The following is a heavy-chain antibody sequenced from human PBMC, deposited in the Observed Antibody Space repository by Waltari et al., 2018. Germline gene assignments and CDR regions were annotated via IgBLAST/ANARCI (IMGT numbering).Heavy chain of an antibody. J-gene: IGHJ4*02. CDR3: ARAHREGGGNSGMNY. V-gene: IGHV4-38-2*02. CDR2: IYHSGST. D-gene: IGHD2-21*02. CDR1: GYSISSGYY. Sequence: QVQLQESGPGLVKPSETLSLTCTVSGYSISSGYYWGWIRPPPGKGLEWIGSIYHSGSTYYNPSLKSRVTISVDTSKNQFSLKLSSVTAADTAVYYCARAHREGGGNSGMNYWGQGTLVTVSS.